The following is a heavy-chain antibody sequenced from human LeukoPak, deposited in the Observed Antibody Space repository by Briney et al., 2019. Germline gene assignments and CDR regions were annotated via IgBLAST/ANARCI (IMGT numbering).Heavy chain of an antibody. CDR1: GGSMSNKY. CDR3: ATHDSNGYYPYYFAY. Sequence: SETLSLTCRVSGGSMSNKYWSWIRQPPGKGLEWIGYMSDSATTKQNPALKSRVTISLDTSKNHLSLMLSSVTAADTAVYYCATHDSNGYYPYYFAYWGQGTVVTVPS. J-gene: IGHJ4*02. CDR2: MSDSATT. D-gene: IGHD3-3*01. V-gene: IGHV4-59*08.